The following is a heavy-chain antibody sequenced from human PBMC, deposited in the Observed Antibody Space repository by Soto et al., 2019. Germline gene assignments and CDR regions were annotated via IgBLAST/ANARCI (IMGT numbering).Heavy chain of an antibody. D-gene: IGHD6-19*01. CDR3: AKGGRQWLVTSDFNY. Sequence: VQLVESGGGVVQPGRSLRLSCAASGFTFSDYAMHWVRQAPGKGLEWVAVVSHDGRTTYYADSVKGRFTISRDSSKNTVSLEMTSLRAEDTAVYYCAKGGRQWLVTSDFNYWGQGSLVTVSS. J-gene: IGHJ4*02. CDR1: GFTFSDYA. CDR2: VSHDGRTT. V-gene: IGHV3-30*18.